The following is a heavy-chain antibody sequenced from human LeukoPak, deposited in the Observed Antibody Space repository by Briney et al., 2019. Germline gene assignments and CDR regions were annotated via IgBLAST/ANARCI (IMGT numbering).Heavy chain of an antibody. CDR1: GYSFTNYW. CDR2: IYPGDSDT. J-gene: IGHJ3*02. D-gene: IGHD3-22*01. CDR3: ARTGYYDSSEDGFDI. V-gene: IGHV5-51*01. Sequence: GESLKISCKGSGYSFTNYWIAWVRQMPGKGLEWMGIIYPGDSDTRYSPSFQGQVTISADKSISTAYLQWSSLKASDTAMYYCARTGYYDSSEDGFDIWGQGTMVTVSS.